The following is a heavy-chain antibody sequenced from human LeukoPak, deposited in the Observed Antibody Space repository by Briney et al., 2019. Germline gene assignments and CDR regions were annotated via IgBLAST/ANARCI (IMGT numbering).Heavy chain of an antibody. J-gene: IGHJ6*03. CDR2: INSDGSST. CDR3: ARAPPQYSSSWHRRDYYYYMDV. D-gene: IGHD6-13*01. CDR1: GFTFSSYW. Sequence: GGSLRLSCAASGFTFSSYWMHWVRQAPGKGLVWVSRINSDGSSTSYADSVKGRFTISRDNAKNTLYLQMNSLRAEDTAVYYCARAPPQYSSSWHRRDYYYYMDVWGKGTTVTVSS. V-gene: IGHV3-74*01.